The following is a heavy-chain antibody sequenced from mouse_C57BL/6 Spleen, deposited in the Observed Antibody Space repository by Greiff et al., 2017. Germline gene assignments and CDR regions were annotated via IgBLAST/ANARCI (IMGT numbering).Heavy chain of an antibody. Sequence: EVQLQQSGPELVKPGASVKISCKASGYTFTDYYMNWVKQSHGKSLEWIGDINPNNGGTSYNQKFKGKATLTVDKASSTAYMELRSLTSEDSAVYYCARGDWDLAWFAYWGQGTLVTVSA. V-gene: IGHV1-26*01. J-gene: IGHJ3*01. CDR1: GYTFTDYY. CDR2: INPNNGGT. D-gene: IGHD4-1*01. CDR3: ARGDWDLAWFAY.